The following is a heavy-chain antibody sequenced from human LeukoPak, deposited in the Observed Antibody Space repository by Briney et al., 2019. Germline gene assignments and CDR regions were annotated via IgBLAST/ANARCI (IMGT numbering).Heavy chain of an antibody. Sequence: PRGSLRLSCAASGFTFSSYWMHWVRQAPGKGLVWVSRINSDGSSTSYADSVKGRFTISRDNAKNTLYLQMNSLRAEDTAVYYWARGGSSSWYKGFDYWGQGTLVTVSS. J-gene: IGHJ4*02. CDR1: GFTFSSYW. D-gene: IGHD6-13*01. CDR2: INSDGSST. V-gene: IGHV3-74*01. CDR3: ARGGSSSWYKGFDY.